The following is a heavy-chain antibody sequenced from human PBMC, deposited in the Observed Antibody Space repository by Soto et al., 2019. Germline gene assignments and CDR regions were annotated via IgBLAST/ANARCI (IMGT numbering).Heavy chain of an antibody. D-gene: IGHD3-3*01. Sequence: SQTLPLTNTVACGNISNYYCTRILQPPGKGLEWIGYIYYSGSTNYNPSLKSRVTISVDTSKNQFSLKLNSVTAADTAVYYCARESRAFGLVMFDYWGQGTLVTVSS. J-gene: IGHJ4*02. V-gene: IGHV4-59*01. CDR2: IYYSGST. CDR1: CGNISNYY. CDR3: ARESRAFGLVMFDY.